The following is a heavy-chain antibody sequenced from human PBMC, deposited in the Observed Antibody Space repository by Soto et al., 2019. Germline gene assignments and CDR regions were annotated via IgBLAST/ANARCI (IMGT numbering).Heavy chain of an antibody. D-gene: IGHD4-17*01. Sequence: SETLSLTCTVSGGSISSYYWSWIRQPAGKGLEWIGRIYASGSTNYNPSLKSRVTMSVDTSKNQFSLKLSSVTAADTAVYYCARDRVNDYGDYGMVDYWGQGTLVTVSS. V-gene: IGHV4-4*07. J-gene: IGHJ4*02. CDR3: ARDRVNDYGDYGMVDY. CDR2: IYASGST. CDR1: GGSISSYY.